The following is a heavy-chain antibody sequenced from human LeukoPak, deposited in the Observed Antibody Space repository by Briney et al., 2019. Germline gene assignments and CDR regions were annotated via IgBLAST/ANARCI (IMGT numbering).Heavy chain of an antibody. CDR1: GFTFSNYG. V-gene: IGHV3-30*02. Sequence: PGGSLRLSCAASGFTFSNYGMHWVRQAPGKGLEWVAFIRYDGSNKYYADSVKGRFTISRDNSKNTLYLQMNSLRAEDTAVYYCAKDCSSTSCLEAFDIWGEGTMVTVPS. CDR2: IRYDGSNK. D-gene: IGHD2-2*01. CDR3: AKDCSSTSCLEAFDI. J-gene: IGHJ3*02.